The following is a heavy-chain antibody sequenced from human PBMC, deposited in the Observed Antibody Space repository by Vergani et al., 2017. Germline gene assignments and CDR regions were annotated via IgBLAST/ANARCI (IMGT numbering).Heavy chain of an antibody. CDR3: ARAEAREEVDYSNYRVDYYYGMDV. Sequence: QVQLVQSGAEVKKPGSSVKVSCKASGGTFSSYAISWVRQAPGQGLEWMGRIIPIFGTANYAQKFQGRVTITADESTSTAYMELSSLRSEDTAVYYCARAEAREEVDYSNYRVDYYYGMDVWGQGTTVTVSS. V-gene: IGHV1-69*18. CDR2: IIPIFGTA. J-gene: IGHJ6*02. D-gene: IGHD4-11*01. CDR1: GGTFSSYA.